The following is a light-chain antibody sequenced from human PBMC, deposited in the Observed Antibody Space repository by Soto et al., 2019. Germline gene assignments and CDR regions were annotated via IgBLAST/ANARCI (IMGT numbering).Light chain of an antibody. CDR2: DVG. Sequence: QSGPTQPRSVSGSPGQSVTISCTGTSSDIAAYNYVSWYRQPPGKAPKLIIYDVGKRPSGVPDRFSGSKSGNMASLTISDLPPEDEADYYCCSYAGTYTYVFGTGTKVTVL. J-gene: IGLJ1*01. CDR3: CSYAGTYTYV. CDR1: SSDIAAYNY. V-gene: IGLV2-11*01.